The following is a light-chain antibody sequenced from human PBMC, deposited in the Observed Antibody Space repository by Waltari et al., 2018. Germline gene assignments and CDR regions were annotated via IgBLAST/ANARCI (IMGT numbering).Light chain of an antibody. CDR2: GKN. CDR1: SRRRYY. J-gene: IGLJ2*01. CDR3: NSRDSNNNRVF. Sequence: SSELTQDPAVSVALGQTVSITCQGDSRRRYYASWYQQKPRQAPLLVIYGKNRRPSGIPDRFSGSSSGNTASLTITGAQAEDEADYYCNSRDSNNNRVFFGGGTKLTVL. V-gene: IGLV3-19*01.